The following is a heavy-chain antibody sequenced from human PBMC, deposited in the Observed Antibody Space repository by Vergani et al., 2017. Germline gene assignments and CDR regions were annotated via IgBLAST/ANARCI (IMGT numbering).Heavy chain of an antibody. CDR3: ARDGNGDYGNWYFDL. Sequence: QLQLEESGPGLVKPSETLSLTCSVSGGSISSSSYYWGWIRQPPGKGLEWIGSMYYSGNTYYNPSLKSRVTISVDPSKNQFSLKLSSVTAADTAVYYCARDGNGDYGNWYFDLWGRGTLVTVSS. CDR2: MYYSGNT. CDR1: GGSISSSSYY. D-gene: IGHD4-17*01. J-gene: IGHJ2*01. V-gene: IGHV4-39*07.